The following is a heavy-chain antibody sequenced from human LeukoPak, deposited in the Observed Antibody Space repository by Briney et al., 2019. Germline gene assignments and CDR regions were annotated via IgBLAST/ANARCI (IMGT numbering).Heavy chain of an antibody. CDR3: ARGDFCSKSNCYLRPMDV. V-gene: IGHV4-59*01. Sequence: SETLSLTCTVSGGSISDYYWNWIRQPPGKGLESIGYIYYSGSTTYNPSLKSRVTMSVDTAKNQFSLTVRSVTAADTAVYYCARGDFCSKSNCYLRPMDVWGKGTTVSVSS. J-gene: IGHJ6*03. CDR2: IYYSGST. CDR1: GGSISDYY. D-gene: IGHD3-3*01.